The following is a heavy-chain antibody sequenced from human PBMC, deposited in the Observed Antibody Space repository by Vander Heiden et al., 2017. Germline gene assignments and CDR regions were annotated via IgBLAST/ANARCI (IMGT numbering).Heavy chain of an antibody. J-gene: IGHJ4*02. V-gene: IGHV3-73*02. CDR2: IRSKANSYAT. CDR1: GFTFSGSA. CDR3: TRLTTVTTGGY. Sequence: VQLVESGGGLVQPGGSLTLSCAASGFTFSGSAMHWVRQASGKGLEGVGRIRSKANSYATAYAASVKGRFTISRDDSKNTAYLQMNSLKTEDTAVYYCTRLTTVTTGGYWGQGTLVTVSS. D-gene: IGHD4-17*01.